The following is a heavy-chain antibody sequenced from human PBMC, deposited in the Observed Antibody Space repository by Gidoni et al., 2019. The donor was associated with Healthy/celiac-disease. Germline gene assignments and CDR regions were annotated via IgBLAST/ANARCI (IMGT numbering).Heavy chain of an antibody. Sequence: QLQLQESGSGLVKPSPTLSLTCAVSGGSISSGGYSWSWIRQPPGKGLEWIGYIYHSGSPYYNPSLKSRVTISVDRSKNQFSLKRSSVTAADTAVYYCARGTTVTTGDYYYYYMDVWGKGTTVTVSS. CDR2: IYHSGSP. J-gene: IGHJ6*03. V-gene: IGHV4-30-2*01. CDR1: GGSISSGGYS. D-gene: IGHD4-17*01. CDR3: ARGTTVTTGDYYYYYMDV.